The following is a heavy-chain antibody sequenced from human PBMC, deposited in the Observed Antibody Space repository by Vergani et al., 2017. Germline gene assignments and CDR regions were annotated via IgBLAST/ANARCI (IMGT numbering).Heavy chain of an antibody. CDR3: ILLWHPDAFDI. V-gene: IGHV3-15*01. Sequence: EVQLVESGGGLIKPGGSLRLSCVASGFTFNNAWMSWVRQAPGKGLQWVGRIKSKTDGGTTDYAAPVKGRFIISRDDSKNTLFLQMNSLKVDDTAMYYCILLWHPDAFDIWGQGTMITVSS. D-gene: IGHD3-16*01. CDR2: IKSKTDGGTT. J-gene: IGHJ3*02. CDR1: GFTFNNAW.